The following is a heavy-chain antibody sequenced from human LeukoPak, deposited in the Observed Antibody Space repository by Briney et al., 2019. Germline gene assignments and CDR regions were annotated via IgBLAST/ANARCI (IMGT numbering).Heavy chain of an antibody. CDR1: GFTFSSYG. CDR3: ARDLTTGGLGGIDY. CDR2: IWYDGSNK. D-gene: IGHD3-10*01. Sequence: PGRSLRLFCASSGFTFSSYGTQCVRQAPGKGLEWVAVIWYDGSNKYYADSVKGRFTISRDNSKNTLYLQMNSPRAEDTAVYYCARDLTTGGLGGIDYWAREPWSPSPQ. J-gene: IGHJ4*02. V-gene: IGHV3-33*01.